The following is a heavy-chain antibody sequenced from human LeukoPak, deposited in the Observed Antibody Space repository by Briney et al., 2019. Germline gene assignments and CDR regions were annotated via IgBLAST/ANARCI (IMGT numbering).Heavy chain of an antibody. Sequence: VGSLRLSCAASGFTFSSYAMSWVRQAPGKGLEWVSAISGSGGSTYYADSVKGRFTISRDNSKNTLYLQMNSLRAEDTAVYYCAKGPGMRYYDSSGYYYYYYMDVWGKGTTVTVSS. V-gene: IGHV3-23*01. CDR2: ISGSGGST. D-gene: IGHD3-22*01. J-gene: IGHJ6*03. CDR1: GFTFSSYA. CDR3: AKGPGMRYYDSSGYYYYYYMDV.